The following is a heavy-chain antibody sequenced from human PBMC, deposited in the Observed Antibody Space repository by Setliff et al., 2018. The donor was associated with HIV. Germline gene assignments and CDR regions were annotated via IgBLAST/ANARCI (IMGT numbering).Heavy chain of an antibody. V-gene: IGHV3-23*01. D-gene: IGHD2-21*01. J-gene: IGHJ4*02. CDR3: TTGID. CDR2: ITLDGART. CDR1: GFTFSNYS. Sequence: HPGGSLRLSCAASGFTFSNYSMNWVRQAPGKGLEWVSSITLDGARTYYADSVRGRFTISRDNSKNTVSLQMNSLRAEDTAVYYCTTGIDWGQGTLVTVSS.